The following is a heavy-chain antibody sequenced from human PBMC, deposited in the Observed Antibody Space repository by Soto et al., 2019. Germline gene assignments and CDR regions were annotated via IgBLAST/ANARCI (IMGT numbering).Heavy chain of an antibody. CDR1: GGSISGYY. D-gene: IGHD3-9*01. CDR2: INHSGST. J-gene: IGHJ4*02. Sequence: SEILSLTCTVSGGSISGYYWSWIRQHQGTGLEWIGEINHSGSTNYNPSLKSRVTISVDTSKNQFSLKLTSVTAADTAVYYCARQKMTGLLNYWGQGTLVTVS. CDR3: ARQKMTGLLNY. V-gene: IGHV4-34*01.